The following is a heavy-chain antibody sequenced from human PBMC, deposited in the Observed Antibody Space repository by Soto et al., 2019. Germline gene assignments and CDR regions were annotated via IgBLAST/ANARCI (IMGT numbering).Heavy chain of an antibody. D-gene: IGHD2-2*02. CDR3: AKDRDRYCSSTSCYTPYYYYGMDV. V-gene: IGHV3-23*01. Sequence: GGSLRLSCVASGITFGSRAMSWVRQAPGEGLEWVSTITDTGGDTKYADSVRGRFTISRDNSKNTLYLQMNSLRAEDTAVYYCAKDRDRYCSSTSCYTPYYYYGMDVWGQGTTVTVSS. CDR2: ITDTGGDT. CDR1: GITFGSRA. J-gene: IGHJ6*02.